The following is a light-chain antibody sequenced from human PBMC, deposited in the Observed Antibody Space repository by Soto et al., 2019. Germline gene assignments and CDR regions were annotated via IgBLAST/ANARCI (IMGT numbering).Light chain of an antibody. CDR2: ATS. CDR3: QHTGV. Sequence: DSQMTQSPSSVSASVGDRVNITCRASQGLSSWLAWYQQKPGKAPELLIFATSTLQSGVPSRFSGSGSRTDFTLTITSVQPEDFAKYYCQHTGVFGPGTKVDIK. V-gene: IGKV1-12*01. J-gene: IGKJ3*01. CDR1: QGLSSW.